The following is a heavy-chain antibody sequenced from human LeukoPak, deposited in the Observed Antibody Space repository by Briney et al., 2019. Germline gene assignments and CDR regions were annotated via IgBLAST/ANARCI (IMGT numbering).Heavy chain of an antibody. Sequence: SVKVSCKASGGTFNSYAISWVRQAPGQGLERMGGIMPLFGTANYAQGFQGRVTFTTDESASTAYMEVSSLRSEDTAVYYCASGSLGDGYGVGDYYQYMDVWGKGTTVTVSS. CDR2: IMPLFGTA. V-gene: IGHV1-69*05. D-gene: IGHD5-24*01. J-gene: IGHJ6*03. CDR3: ASGSLGDGYGVGDYYQYMDV. CDR1: GGTFNSYA.